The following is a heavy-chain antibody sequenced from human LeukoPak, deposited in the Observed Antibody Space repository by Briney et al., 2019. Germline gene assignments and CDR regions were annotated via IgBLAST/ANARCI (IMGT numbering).Heavy chain of an antibody. Sequence: GSSLRLSCAASGFPFSNYDMQWVRQAPGKGLEWVAVISYDGTKRYYAESEKGRFTISRDNSKNTLYLQMNNLEAEDTAMYYCAKDGGDWGQGTPVTVSS. CDR1: GFPFSNYD. D-gene: IGHD3-3*01. CDR2: ISYDGTKR. V-gene: IGHV3-30-3*01. CDR3: AKDGGD. J-gene: IGHJ4*02.